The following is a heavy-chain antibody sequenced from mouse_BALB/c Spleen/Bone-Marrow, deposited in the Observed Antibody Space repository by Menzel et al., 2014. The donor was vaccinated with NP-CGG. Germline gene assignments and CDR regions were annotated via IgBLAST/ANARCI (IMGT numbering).Heavy chain of an antibody. D-gene: IGHD1-1*01. CDR2: ISYSGST. V-gene: IGHV3-2*02. CDR1: GYSITSDYA. CDR3: AREGDYYGSSFDY. J-gene: IGHJ2*01. Sequence: EVKLMESGPGLVKPSQSLSLTCTVTGYSITSDYAWNWIRQFPGNKLEWMGYISYSGSTSYNPYLKSRISITRDTSKNQFFLQLNSVTTEDTATYYCAREGDYYGSSFDYWGQGTTLAVSS.